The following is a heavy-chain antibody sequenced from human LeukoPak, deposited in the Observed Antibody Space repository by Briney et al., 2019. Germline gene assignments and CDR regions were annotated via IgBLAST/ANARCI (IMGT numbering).Heavy chain of an antibody. D-gene: IGHD4-17*01. CDR3: ARVTVTTGIDY. J-gene: IGHJ4*02. CDR1: GFTFSSYA. Sequence: GGSLRLSCAAAGFTFSSYAMHWVRQAPGKGLEWVAVISYDGSNKYYADSVKGRFTISRDNAKNSLYLQRNSLRAEDTAVYSCARVTVTTGIDYWGQGTLVTVSS. CDR2: ISYDGSNK. V-gene: IGHV3-30-3*01.